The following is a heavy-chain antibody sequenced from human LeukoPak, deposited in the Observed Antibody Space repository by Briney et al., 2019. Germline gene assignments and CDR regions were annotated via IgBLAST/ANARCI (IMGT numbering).Heavy chain of an antibody. V-gene: IGHV2-5*02. CDR1: GFSLKSGAGA. D-gene: IGHD6-13*01. CDR3: APRLEAAVFDY. CDR2: IYWDDDK. Sequence: KESGPTLVKPTQTLRVTCSFSGFSLKSGAGAVGGISQPPGRALEWLALIYWDDDKRYRPSLESRLTTNKDTSKNQVVLTITNMDPVDTAPYFSAPRLEAAVFDYWGPGTLVTVSS. J-gene: IGHJ4*01.